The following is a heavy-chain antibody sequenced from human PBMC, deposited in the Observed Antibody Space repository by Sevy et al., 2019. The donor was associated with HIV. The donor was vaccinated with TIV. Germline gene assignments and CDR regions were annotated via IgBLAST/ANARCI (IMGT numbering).Heavy chain of an antibody. Sequence: ASVKVSCKAAGYTFSSYEMNWVRQATGQGLEWMGWMNPKSGNTGYAQKFQGRVTMTRNTSTSTAYMELSSLRSEDTAVYYCARDEQRPYYYGSGNMGYWGQGTLVTVSS. D-gene: IGHD3-10*01. V-gene: IGHV1-8*01. CDR2: MNPKSGNT. CDR1: GYTFSSYE. CDR3: ARDEQRPYYYGSGNMGY. J-gene: IGHJ4*02.